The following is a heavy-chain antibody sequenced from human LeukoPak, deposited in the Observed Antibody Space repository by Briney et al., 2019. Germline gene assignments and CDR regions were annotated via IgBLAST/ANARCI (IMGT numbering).Heavy chain of an antibody. V-gene: IGHV1-2*02. CDR3: AAAPPPGSHSSVMYPWFDP. CDR1: GYTFTGYY. D-gene: IGHD3-16*01. Sequence: ASVKVSCKASGYTFTGYYMHWVRQAPGQGLEWMGWINPNSGGTNYAQKFQGRVTMTRDTSISTAYMELSRLRSDDTAVYYCAAAPPPGSHSSVMYPWFDPWGQGTLVTVSS. CDR2: INPNSGGT. J-gene: IGHJ5*02.